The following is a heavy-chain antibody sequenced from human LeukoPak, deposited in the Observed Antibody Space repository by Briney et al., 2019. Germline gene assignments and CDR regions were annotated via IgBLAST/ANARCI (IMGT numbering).Heavy chain of an antibody. D-gene: IGHD5-12*01. J-gene: IGHJ5*02. CDR3: ARAPGSGYYNWFDP. Sequence: SETLSLTCTVSGGSISSYYWSWNRQPPGKGLEWIGYIYYSGSTKYNPSLKSRVTISVDTSKNQFSLKLSSVTAADTAMYYCARAPGSGYYNWFDPWGQGTLVTVSS. CDR2: IYYSGST. V-gene: IGHV4-59*01. CDR1: GGSISSYY.